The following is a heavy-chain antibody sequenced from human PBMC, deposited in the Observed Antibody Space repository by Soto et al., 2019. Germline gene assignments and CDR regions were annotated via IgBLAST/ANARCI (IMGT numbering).Heavy chain of an antibody. J-gene: IGHJ1*01. CDR2: INSDGSST. CDR3: ARGEHIVVVTAIQDEYFQH. CDR1: GFTFSSYW. D-gene: IGHD2-21*02. Sequence: GGSLRLSCAASGFTFSSYWMHWVRQAPGKGLVWVSRINSDGSSTSYADSVEGRFTISRDNAKNTLYLQMNSLRAEDTAVYYCARGEHIVVVTAIQDEYFQHWGPSTLVTVS. V-gene: IGHV3-74*01.